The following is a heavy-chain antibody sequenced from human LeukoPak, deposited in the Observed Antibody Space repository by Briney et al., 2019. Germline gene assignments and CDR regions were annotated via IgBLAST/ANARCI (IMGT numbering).Heavy chain of an antibody. V-gene: IGHV3-30*04. D-gene: IGHD3-16*02. CDR1: GFTFSSYA. CDR3: ASSYDYVWGSYRYGAFDI. CDR2: ISYDGSNK. J-gene: IGHJ3*02. Sequence: GRSLRLSCAASGFTFSSYAMHWVRQAPGKGLEWVAAISYDGSNKYYADSVKGRFTISRDNSKNTLYLQMNGLRAEDTAVYYCASSYDYVWGSYRYGAFDIWGQGTMVTVSS.